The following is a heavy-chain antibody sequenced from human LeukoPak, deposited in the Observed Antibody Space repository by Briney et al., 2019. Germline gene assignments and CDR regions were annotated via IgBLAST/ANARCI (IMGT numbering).Heavy chain of an antibody. D-gene: IGHD6-6*01. CDR3: ASLFLCYGSSSSSDSFNI. Sequence: PGGSLRLSCEASGFTFSRYWMHWVRQAPGKGLVWVSRINSDGSRTTYADSVRGRFTISRDNAKNTLYLQMNSLRAEDTAVYYCASLFLCYGSSSSSDSFNIWGQGTMVTVSS. CDR1: GFTFSRYW. J-gene: IGHJ3*02. CDR2: INSDGSRT. V-gene: IGHV3-74*01.